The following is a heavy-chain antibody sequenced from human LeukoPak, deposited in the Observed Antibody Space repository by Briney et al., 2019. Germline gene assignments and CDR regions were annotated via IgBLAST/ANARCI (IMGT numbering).Heavy chain of an antibody. CDR1: GYTFTSYY. Sequence: ASVKVSCKASGYTFTSYYMHWVRQAPGQGLEWMGIINPSGGSTSYAQKFQGRVTMTRDTSTSTVYMELSSLRSEDTAVYYCARSSCNWNDENNYYYYYMDVWGKGTTVTISS. J-gene: IGHJ6*03. V-gene: IGHV1-46*01. CDR2: INPSGGST. CDR3: ARSSCNWNDENNYYYYYMDV. D-gene: IGHD1-1*01.